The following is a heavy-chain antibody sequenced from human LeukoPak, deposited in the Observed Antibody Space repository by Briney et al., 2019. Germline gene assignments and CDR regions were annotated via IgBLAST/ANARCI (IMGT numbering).Heavy chain of an antibody. CDR3: ARDSSSWPWGFDP. V-gene: IGHV4-61*02. Sequence: KPSETLSLTCTVSGGSISSGSYFWSWIRQPAGKGLEWIGRIYTSGSTNYSPSLKSRVTISVDTSKNQFSLKLSSVTAADTAVYYCARDSSSWPWGFDPWGQGTLVTVSS. J-gene: IGHJ5*02. CDR1: GGSISSGSYF. D-gene: IGHD6-13*01. CDR2: IYTSGST.